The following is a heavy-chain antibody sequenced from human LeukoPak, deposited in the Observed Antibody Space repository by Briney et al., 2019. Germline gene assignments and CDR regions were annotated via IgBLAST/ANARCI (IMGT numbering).Heavy chain of an antibody. CDR1: GFTVSSNY. D-gene: IGHD2-8*02. CDR3: ARDRTGVFDY. J-gene: IGHJ4*02. CDR2: IYSGGST. Sequence: GGPLRLSCAASGFTVSSNYMSWVRQAPGKGLEWVPVIYSGGSTYYADSVKGRFTISRDNSKDTLYLQMNSLRAEDTAVYYCARDRTGVFDYWGQGTLVTVSS. V-gene: IGHV3-53*01.